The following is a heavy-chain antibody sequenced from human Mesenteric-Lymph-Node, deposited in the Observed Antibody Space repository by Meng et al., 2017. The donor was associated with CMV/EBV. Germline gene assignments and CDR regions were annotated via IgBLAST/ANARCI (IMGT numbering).Heavy chain of an antibody. CDR2: IYYSGTT. D-gene: IGHD2-8*01. V-gene: IGHV4-39*01. CDR3: ARHGTTNSKNEGTPYVPFDP. CDR1: SSNYY. J-gene: IGHJ5*02. Sequence: SSNYYWGWIRQPPGKGLEWIGSIYYSGTTYYNPSLKSRVIISVDTSKNQFSVKLSSVTAADTAVYYCARHGTTNSKNEGTPYVPFDPWGQGALVTVS.